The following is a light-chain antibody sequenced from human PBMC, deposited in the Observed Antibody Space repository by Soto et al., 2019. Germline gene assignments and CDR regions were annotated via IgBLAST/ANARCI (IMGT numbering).Light chain of an antibody. CDR3: SSYTSSSTSYV. Sequence: QSVLTQPASVSGSPVQSSSLSCTGTSSDVGGYNYVSWYQQHPGKAPKLMIYDVSNRPSGVSNRFSGSKSGNTASLTISGLQAEDEADYYCSSYTSSSTSYVFGTGTKVTVL. V-gene: IGLV2-14*01. CDR1: SSDVGGYNY. CDR2: DVS. J-gene: IGLJ1*01.